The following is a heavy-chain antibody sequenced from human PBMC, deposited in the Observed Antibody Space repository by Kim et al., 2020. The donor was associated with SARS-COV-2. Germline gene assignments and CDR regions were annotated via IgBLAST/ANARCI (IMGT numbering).Heavy chain of an antibody. D-gene: IGHD6-6*01. CDR3: AKGCCSSSRGLDAMDV. CDR2: IDTSGGRT. CDR1: GFTFNSYA. J-gene: IGHJ6*02. Sequence: GGSLRLSCAASGFTFNSYAMSWVRQAPGKGLEWVSGIDTSGGRTYYADSVKGRFTISRDNSKNTLYLQMNSLRAEDTAVYYCAKGCCSSSRGLDAMDVWGRGTTVTVSS. V-gene: IGHV3-23*01.